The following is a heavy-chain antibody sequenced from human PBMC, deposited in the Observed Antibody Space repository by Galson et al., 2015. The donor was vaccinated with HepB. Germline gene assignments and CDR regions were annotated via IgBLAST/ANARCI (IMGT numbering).Heavy chain of an antibody. CDR2: MNPNSGNT. D-gene: IGHD6-13*01. J-gene: IGHJ6*03. CDR3: ARGPRGGGVSSWYHYYYYMDV. CDR1: GYTFTSYD. Sequence: SVKVSCKASGYTFTSYDINWVRQATGQGLEWMGWMNPNSGNTGYAQKFQGRVTMTRNTSISTAYMELSSLRSEDTAVYYCARGPRGGGVSSWYHYYYYMDVWGKGTTVTVSS. V-gene: IGHV1-8*01.